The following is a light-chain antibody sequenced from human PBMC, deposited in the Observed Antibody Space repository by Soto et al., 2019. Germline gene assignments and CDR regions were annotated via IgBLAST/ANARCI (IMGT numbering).Light chain of an antibody. CDR1: SSDIGTYKY. J-gene: IGLJ2*01. CDR2: EVS. CDR3: RSYTTIKTVV. V-gene: IGLV2-14*01. Sequence: QSALTQPASVSGSHGQSITISCTGTSSDIGTYKYVSWFQQHPGKAPKRIIFEVSNRPSGVSDRFTGFKSANTAYLTISGVQTKDEADYHCRSYTTIKTVVFGGGTKLIV.